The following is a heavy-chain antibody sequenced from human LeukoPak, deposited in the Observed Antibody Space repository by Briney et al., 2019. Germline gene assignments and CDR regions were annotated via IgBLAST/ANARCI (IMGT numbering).Heavy chain of an antibody. CDR1: GFTFSSYE. CDR2: ISSSGSTI. J-gene: IGHJ4*02. CDR3: APYYYGSGSATNSFDY. V-gene: IGHV3-48*03. Sequence: GGSLRLSCAASGFTFSSYEMNWVRQAPGKGLEWVSYISSSGSTIYYADSVKGRFTISRDNAKNSLYLQMNSLRAEDTAVYYCAPYYYGSGSATNSFDYWGQGTLVTVSP. D-gene: IGHD3-10*01.